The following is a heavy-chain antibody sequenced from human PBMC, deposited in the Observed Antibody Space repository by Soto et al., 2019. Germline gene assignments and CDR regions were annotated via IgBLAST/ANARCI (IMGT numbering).Heavy chain of an antibody. CDR1: GFTFSSYS. V-gene: IGHV3-21*01. D-gene: IGHD3-22*01. CDR3: ARDKKNYYDSSGYYL. Sequence: GGSLRLSCAASGFTFSSYSMNWVRQAPGKGLEWVSSISSSSSYIYYADSVKGRFTISRDNAKNSLYLQMNSLRAEDTAVYYCARDKKNYYDSSGYYLWGQGTLVTVYS. J-gene: IGHJ4*02. CDR2: ISSSSSYI.